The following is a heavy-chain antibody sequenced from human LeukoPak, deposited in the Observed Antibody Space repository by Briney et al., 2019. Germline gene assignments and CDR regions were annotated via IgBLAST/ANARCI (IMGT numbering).Heavy chain of an antibody. J-gene: IGHJ3*01. CDR3: ARDPSGDYIGAFDF. Sequence: GGSLRLSCTGSGFTFSKYALIWVRRAPGQALEWISAIRADGGGTSYAAAVKGRFTVSRDNSKNTLYLQMNSLRVEDTAVYYCARDPSGDYIGAFDFWGQGIVVTVSS. CDR2: IRADGGGT. V-gene: IGHV3-23*01. D-gene: IGHD2-21*02. CDR1: GFTFSKYA.